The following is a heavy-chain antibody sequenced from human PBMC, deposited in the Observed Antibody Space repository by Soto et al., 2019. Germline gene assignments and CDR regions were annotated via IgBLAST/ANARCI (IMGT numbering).Heavy chain of an antibody. CDR1: GYTFTSYY. CDR3: ARVGHYDSSGYSNFQH. J-gene: IGHJ1*01. D-gene: IGHD3-22*01. V-gene: IGHV1-46*03. Sequence: ASLKVSCKASGYTFTSYYMHWVRQAPGQGLEWMGIINPSGGSTSYAQKFQGRVTMTRDTSTSTVYMELSNLRSEDTAVYYCARVGHYDSSGYSNFQHWGQGTLVTSPQ. CDR2: INPSGGST.